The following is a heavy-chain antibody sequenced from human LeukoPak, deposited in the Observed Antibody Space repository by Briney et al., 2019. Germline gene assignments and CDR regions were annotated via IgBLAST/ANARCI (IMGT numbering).Heavy chain of an antibody. CDR2: IGSSGGTI. D-gene: IGHD5-18*01. CDR1: GFNFNDYY. J-gene: IGHJ4*02. V-gene: IGHV3-11*04. CDR3: VRGVRGYTYGSRFDY. Sequence: GGSLRLSCAASGFNFNDYYMSWIRQAPGEGLEWVPYIGSSGGTIYYADSVKGRFTISRDNAKNSLYLQMNSLRDEDTAVYYCVRGVRGYTYGSRFDYWGQGTLVTVSS.